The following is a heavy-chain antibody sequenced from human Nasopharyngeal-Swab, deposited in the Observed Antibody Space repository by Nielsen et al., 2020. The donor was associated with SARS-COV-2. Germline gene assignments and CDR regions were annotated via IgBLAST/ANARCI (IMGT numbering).Heavy chain of an antibody. J-gene: IGHJ4*02. CDR1: GYSFTNYW. D-gene: IGHD2-21*02. V-gene: IGHV5-51*01. CDR2: IYPGDSSI. CDR3: ARRGDCNGNPCYSDY. Sequence: GESLKISCKASGYSFTNYWIGWVRQMPGTGLEWMGLIYPGDSSIRYIPSFQGQVTISVDKSIRTTYLQWSNLKASDAATYYCARRGDCNGNPCYSDYWGQGTLVTVSS.